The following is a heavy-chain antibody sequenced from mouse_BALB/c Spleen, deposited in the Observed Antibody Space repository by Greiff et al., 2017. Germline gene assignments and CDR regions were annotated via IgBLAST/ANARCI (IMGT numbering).Heavy chain of an antibody. CDR2: ISDGGSYT. Sequence: EVQLVESGGGLVKPGGSLKLSCAASGFTFSDYYMYWVRQTPEKRLEWVATISDGGSYTYYPDSVKGRFTISRDNAKNNLYLQMSSLKSEDTAMYYCARGGDYYGSSYVRAMDYWGQGTSVTVSS. CDR1: GFTFSDYY. J-gene: IGHJ4*01. V-gene: IGHV5-4*02. CDR3: ARGGDYYGSSYVRAMDY. D-gene: IGHD1-1*01.